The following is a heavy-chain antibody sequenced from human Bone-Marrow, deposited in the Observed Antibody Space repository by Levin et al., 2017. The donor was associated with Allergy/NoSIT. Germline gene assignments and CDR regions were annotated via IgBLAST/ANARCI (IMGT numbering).Heavy chain of an antibody. Sequence: SQTLSLTRTVSGVSISSSTSYWGWIRRPPGRELEWIGSIIYSGSTYYNPSLKSRVTISIDTSKRQISLTLSSVTAADTAIYYCARDVNSISWFKTWGQGTLVTVSS. J-gene: IGHJ5*02. CDR3: ARDVNSISWFKT. D-gene: IGHD6-13*01. CDR1: GVSISSSTSY. CDR2: IIYSGST. V-gene: IGHV4-39*02.